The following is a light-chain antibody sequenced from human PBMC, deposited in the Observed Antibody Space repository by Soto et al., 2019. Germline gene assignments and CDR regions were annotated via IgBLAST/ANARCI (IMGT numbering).Light chain of an antibody. V-gene: IGKV1-6*01. Sequence: AIQMTQSPSSLSASVGDRVTITCRASQAIGTYLGWYHQKPGKAPTLLIYAASSIQTGVPSRFRGSGSGTDFTLTISSLQPEDFATYYCLQDYNYPWTFGQGTKVDIK. J-gene: IGKJ1*01. CDR3: LQDYNYPWT. CDR1: QAIGTY. CDR2: AAS.